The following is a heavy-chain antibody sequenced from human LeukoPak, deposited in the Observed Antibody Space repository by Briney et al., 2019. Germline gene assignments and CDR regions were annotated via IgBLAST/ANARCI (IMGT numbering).Heavy chain of an antibody. D-gene: IGHD2-2*01. V-gene: IGHV1-69*13. Sequence: ASVKVSWKASGGTFSTYTISWVRQAPGQGLEWMGGIIPIFGTTNYAQKFQGRVTITADESTTTAYMELSSLRSEDTAVYYCASADCSSTSCYSTHAFDIWGQGTMVTVSS. CDR1: GGTFSTYT. J-gene: IGHJ3*02. CDR3: ASADCSSTSCYSTHAFDI. CDR2: IIPIFGTT.